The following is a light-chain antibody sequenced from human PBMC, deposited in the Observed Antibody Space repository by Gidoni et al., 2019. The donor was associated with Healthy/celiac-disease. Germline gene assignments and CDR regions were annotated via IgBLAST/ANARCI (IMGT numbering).Light chain of an antibody. Sequence: SYVLTQPPSESGAPGKTARITCGGNNIGSKSVHWYQQKPGQAPVLVIYYDSDRPSGIPERFSGSNSGNTATLTISRVEAGDEADYYCQVWDSSSDHPGVFGGGTKLTVL. CDR3: QVWDSSSDHPGV. CDR2: YDS. V-gene: IGLV3-21*04. J-gene: IGLJ3*02. CDR1: NIGSKS.